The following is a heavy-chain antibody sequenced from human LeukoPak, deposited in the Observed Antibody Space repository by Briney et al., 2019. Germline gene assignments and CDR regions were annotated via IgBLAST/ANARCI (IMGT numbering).Heavy chain of an antibody. Sequence: PGGSLRLSCAASGFTFDDYTMQWVRQAPGKGLQWVSLISWDGDSTDYADSVRGRFTISRDNSKNSLYLQMNSLRTEDTALHYCAKNTYSGTYHSDGYCDYWGQGTLVTVSS. J-gene: IGHJ4*02. D-gene: IGHD1-26*01. CDR2: ISWDGDST. V-gene: IGHV3-43*01. CDR1: GFTFDDYT. CDR3: AKNTYSGTYHSDGYCDY.